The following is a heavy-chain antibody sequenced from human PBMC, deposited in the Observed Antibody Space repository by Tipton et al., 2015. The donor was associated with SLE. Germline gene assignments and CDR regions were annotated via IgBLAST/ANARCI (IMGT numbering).Heavy chain of an antibody. CDR2: IFTSGNT. CDR3: ARGGGDSNSCQDFDR. V-gene: IGHV4-61*02. CDR1: GGSISGDK. Sequence: TLSLTCTVSGGSISGDKYSWSWIRQPAGKGLEWIGRIFTSGNTNYNPSLKSRVTMSVDTSKNQLSLNLNSVTAADTAVYYCARGGGDSNSCQDFDRWGQGTLVTVSS. D-gene: IGHD6-13*01. J-gene: IGHJ4*02.